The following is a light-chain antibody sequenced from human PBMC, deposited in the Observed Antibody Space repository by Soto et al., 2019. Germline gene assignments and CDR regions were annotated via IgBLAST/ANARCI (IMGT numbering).Light chain of an antibody. Sequence: IVLTQSPGTLSLSPGERTTLSCRASQSISRYLAWYQQKPGQGPRLLIYGASSRATGTPDRFSGSGSGTDFTLTINRLEPEDFAVYYCQQYGSSLTFGGGTKVEIK. CDR2: GAS. J-gene: IGKJ4*01. CDR1: QSISRY. V-gene: IGKV3-20*01. CDR3: QQYGSSLT.